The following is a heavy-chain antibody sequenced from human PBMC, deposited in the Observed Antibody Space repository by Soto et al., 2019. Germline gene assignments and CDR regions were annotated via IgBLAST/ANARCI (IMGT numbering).Heavy chain of an antibody. D-gene: IGHD6-13*01. Sequence: SLTCTVSGGSISRGGYYWSWIRQHPGKGLEWIGYIYYSGSTYYNPSLKSRVTISVDTSKNQFSLKLSSVTAADTAVYYCARDSGSSYYYGMDVWGQGTTVTVSS. V-gene: IGHV4-31*03. CDR3: ARDSGSSYYYGMDV. J-gene: IGHJ6*02. CDR2: IYYSGST. CDR1: GGSISRGGYY.